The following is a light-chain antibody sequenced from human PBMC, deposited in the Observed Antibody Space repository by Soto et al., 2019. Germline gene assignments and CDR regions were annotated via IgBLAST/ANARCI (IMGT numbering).Light chain of an antibody. Sequence: DIQMTQSPPSLSASVGDRVTITCRASQSISDSLAWYQQKPGKVPKLLIYAASTLLPGVPVRFRGTGTGTDFTLTISSLQPEDFATYYCQKYDSAPRTFGQGTKVEVK. J-gene: IGKJ1*01. CDR3: QKYDSAPRT. V-gene: IGKV1-27*01. CDR1: QSISDS. CDR2: AAS.